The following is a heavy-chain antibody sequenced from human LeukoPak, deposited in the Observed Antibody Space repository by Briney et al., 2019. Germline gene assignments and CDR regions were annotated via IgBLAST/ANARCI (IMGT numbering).Heavy chain of an antibody. CDR2: IIPILGIA. D-gene: IGHD5-24*01. J-gene: IGHJ5*02. Sequence: ASVKVSCKASGGTFSSYAISWVRQAPGQGLEWMGRIIPILGIANYAQKFQGRVTITADNSTSTAYMELSSLRSEDTAVYYCARGDGGYNSGWFDPWGQGTLVTVSS. CDR1: GGTFSSYA. CDR3: ARGDGGYNSGWFDP. V-gene: IGHV1-69*04.